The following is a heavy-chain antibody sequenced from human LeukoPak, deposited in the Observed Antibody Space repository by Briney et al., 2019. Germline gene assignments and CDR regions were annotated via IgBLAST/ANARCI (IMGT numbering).Heavy chain of an antibody. CDR1: GFTFSNFE. D-gene: IGHD5-18*01. V-gene: IGHV3-48*03. CDR2: ISTGGSII. CDR3: ARERYSGYYFDC. J-gene: IGHJ4*02. Sequence: GESLKISCAASGFTFSNFEMNWVRQAPGKGLEWVSYISTGGSIIHYADSVKGRFTISRDNAKNSLYLEMNSLRAEDTAIYYCARERYSGYYFDCWGQGTLVTVSS.